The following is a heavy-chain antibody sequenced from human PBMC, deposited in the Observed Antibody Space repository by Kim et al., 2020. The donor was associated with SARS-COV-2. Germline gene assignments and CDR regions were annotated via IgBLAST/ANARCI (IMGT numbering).Heavy chain of an antibody. J-gene: IGHJ4*02. Sequence: AASVKGRFTISRDDSKSIAYLQMNSLKTEDTAVYYCTRDRYSSGSTFDYWGQGTLVTVSS. V-gene: IGHV3-49*02. D-gene: IGHD6-19*01. CDR3: TRDRYSSGSTFDY.